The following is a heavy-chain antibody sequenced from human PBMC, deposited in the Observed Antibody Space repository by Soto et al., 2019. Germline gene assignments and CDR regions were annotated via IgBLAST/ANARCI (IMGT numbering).Heavy chain of an antibody. CDR1: GYSFATYG. CDR3: ATEPLDYSDGSGYYALGH. CDR2: ISAHNGDT. J-gene: IGHJ4*02. V-gene: IGHV1-18*04. D-gene: IGHD3-22*01. Sequence: ASVKVSCKASGYSFATYGFSWVRQAPGQGLECVGWISAHNGDTNYSQKFQGRVTLITDTSTNTGYMELRSLTSDDTAVYFCATEPLDYSDGSGYYALGHWGQGTLVTVSS.